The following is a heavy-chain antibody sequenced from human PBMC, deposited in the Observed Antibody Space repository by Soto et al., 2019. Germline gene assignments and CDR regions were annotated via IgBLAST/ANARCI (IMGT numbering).Heavy chain of an antibody. V-gene: IGHV4-30-4*01. J-gene: IGHJ4*02. CDR2: IYYSGST. CDR1: GGSISSGDYY. D-gene: IGHD6-13*01. CDR3: AHRGGAAVGLYYFDY. Sequence: PSETLSLTCTVSGGSISSGDYYWSWIRQPPGKGLEWIGYIYYSGSTYYNPSLKSRVTISVDTSKNQFSLKLSSVTAADTATYYCAHRGGAAVGLYYFDYWGQGALVTVSS.